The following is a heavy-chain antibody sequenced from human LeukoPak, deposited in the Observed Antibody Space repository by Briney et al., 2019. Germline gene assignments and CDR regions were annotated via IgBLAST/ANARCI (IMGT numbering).Heavy chain of an antibody. CDR3: AGPIDYGGFDY. V-gene: IGHV4-39*01. CDR2: IYYSGST. J-gene: IGHJ4*02. Sequence: PSETLSLTCTVSGGSISSSSYYWGWIRQPPGKGLEWIGSIYYSGSTYYNPSLKSRVTISVDTSKNQFSLKLSSVTAADTAVYYCAGPIDYGGFDYWGQGTLVTVSS. CDR1: GGSISSSSYY. D-gene: IGHD4-17*01.